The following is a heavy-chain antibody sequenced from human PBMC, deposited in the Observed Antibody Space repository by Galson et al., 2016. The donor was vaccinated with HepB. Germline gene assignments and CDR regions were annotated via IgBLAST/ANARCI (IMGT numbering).Heavy chain of an antibody. V-gene: IGHV3-48*02. Sequence: SLRLSCAASGFTFSTYSMDWVRQAPGKGLEWISYISTSSSTIYYADSVKGRFTISRDGATNSLYLQMNSLRDEDTAVYYCARDLWRGGRIDYWGQGTLVTVSS. D-gene: IGHD4-23*01. CDR3: ARDLWRGGRIDY. J-gene: IGHJ4*02. CDR2: ISTSSSTI. CDR1: GFTFSTYS.